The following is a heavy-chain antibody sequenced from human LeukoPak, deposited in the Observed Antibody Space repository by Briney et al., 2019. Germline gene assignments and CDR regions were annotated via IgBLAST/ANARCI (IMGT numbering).Heavy chain of an antibody. CDR3: ARDVAVAVAGSSYYYYMDV. Sequence: PGGSLRLSCAASGLTFSSYSMNWVRQAPGKGLEWVSSISSSSSYIYYADSVKGRFTISRDNAKNSLYLQMNSLRAEDTAVYYCARDVAVAVAGSSYYYYMDVWGKGTTVTVSS. J-gene: IGHJ6*03. CDR2: ISSSSSYI. V-gene: IGHV3-21*01. D-gene: IGHD6-19*01. CDR1: GLTFSSYS.